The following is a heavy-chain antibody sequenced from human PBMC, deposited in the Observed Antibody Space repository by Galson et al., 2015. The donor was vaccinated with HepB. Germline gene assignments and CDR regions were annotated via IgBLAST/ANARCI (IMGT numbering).Heavy chain of an antibody. J-gene: IGHJ6*03. V-gene: IGHV1-18*04. D-gene: IGHD3-3*01. CDR2: ISAYNGNT. CDR1: GYTFTSYG. Sequence: SVKVSCKASGYTFTSYGISWVRQAPGQGLEWMGWISAYNGNTNYAQKLQGRVTMTTDTSTSTAYMELRSLRSDDTAVYYCAGDPILEWLHPTYYYYYMDVWGKGTTVTVSS. CDR3: AGDPILEWLHPTYYYYYMDV.